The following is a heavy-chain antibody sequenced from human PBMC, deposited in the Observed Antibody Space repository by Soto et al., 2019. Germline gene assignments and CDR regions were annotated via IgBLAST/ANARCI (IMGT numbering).Heavy chain of an antibody. D-gene: IGHD1-26*01. CDR1: GGSISSGNYY. V-gene: IGHV4-61*01. CDR2: ISYSATT. Sequence: SETLSLTCTLSGGSISSGNYYWSWIRQPPGRGLGWIGFISYSATTNYSPPLRSRVTKSIDTSRNQFSLKLRAVTAADTAVYYRARDPVGVTHFDSGGQGALVTVSS. J-gene: IGHJ4*02. CDR3: ARDPVGVTHFDS.